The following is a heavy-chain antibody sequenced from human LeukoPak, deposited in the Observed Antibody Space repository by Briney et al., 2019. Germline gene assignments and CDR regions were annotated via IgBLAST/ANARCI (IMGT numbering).Heavy chain of an antibody. D-gene: IGHD3-10*01. J-gene: IGHJ6*03. V-gene: IGHV4-34*01. CDR3: ARVPRGNLRYYYYYMDV. CDR1: GGSFSGYY. CDR2: INHSGST. Sequence: SETLSLTCAVYGGSFSGYYWSWIRQPPGKGLEWIGEINHSGSTNYNPSLKSRVTISVDTSKNQFSLKLSSVTAADTAVYYRARVPRGNLRYYYYYMDVWGKGTTVTVSS.